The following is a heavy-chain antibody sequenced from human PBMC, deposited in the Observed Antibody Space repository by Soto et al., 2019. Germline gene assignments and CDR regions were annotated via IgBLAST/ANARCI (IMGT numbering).Heavy chain of an antibody. CDR1: GFTFSSYG. Sequence: QVQLVESGGGVVQPGRSLRLSCAASGFTFSSYGMHWVRQAPGKGLEWVAVIWYDGSNKYYADSVKGRFTISRDNSKNTLYLQMNMLRAEDTAVYYCAIVNIDWYFSGAVALDYWGQGTLVTVSS. CDR3: AIVNIDWYFSGAVALDY. V-gene: IGHV3-33*01. CDR2: IWYDGSNK. J-gene: IGHJ4*02. D-gene: IGHD3-9*01.